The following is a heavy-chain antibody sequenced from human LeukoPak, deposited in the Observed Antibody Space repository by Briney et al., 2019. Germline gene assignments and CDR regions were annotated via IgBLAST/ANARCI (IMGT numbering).Heavy chain of an antibody. V-gene: IGHV3-48*01. D-gene: IGHD2-21*01. CDR2: ISGGGGTT. J-gene: IGHJ4*02. CDR1: GFTFSDYA. CDR3: ARDPGGNCLFDS. Sequence: GGSLRLSCAASGFTFSDYAMAWVRQAPGKGLEWVSSISGGGGTTYYADSVKGRFTISRDNAKNSLYLQMNSLRAEDTAVYYCARDPGGNCLFDSWGQGTLVTVSS.